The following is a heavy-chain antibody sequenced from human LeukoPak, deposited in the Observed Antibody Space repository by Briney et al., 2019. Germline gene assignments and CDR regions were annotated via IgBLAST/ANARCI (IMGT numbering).Heavy chain of an antibody. CDR3: ARDFFRGIVVIREYYYYGMDV. Sequence: ASVKVSCKASGGTFSSYAISWVRQAPGQGLEWMGRIIPILGIANYAQKFQGRATITADKSTSTAYMELSSLRSEDTAVYYCARDFFRGIVVIREYYYYGMDVWGQGTTVTVSS. D-gene: IGHD3-22*01. CDR2: IIPILGIA. V-gene: IGHV1-69*04. CDR1: GGTFSSYA. J-gene: IGHJ6*02.